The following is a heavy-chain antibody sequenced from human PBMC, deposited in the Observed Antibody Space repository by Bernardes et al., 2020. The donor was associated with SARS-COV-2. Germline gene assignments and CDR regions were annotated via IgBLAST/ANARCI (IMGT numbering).Heavy chain of an antibody. V-gene: IGHV3-13*01. CDR1: GFTLRNLD. Sequence: GCSLLLSCAASGFTLRNLDIHWVRQARGTGLEWVSSFGTAGDTYYADSVKGRFTTSRENAKNSVNLQMNGLRAADTAVYYCVRAATERYYSAMDVWGQGTTVTVSS. J-gene: IGHJ6*02. D-gene: IGHD5-12*01. CDR3: VRAATERYYSAMDV. CDR2: FGTAGDT.